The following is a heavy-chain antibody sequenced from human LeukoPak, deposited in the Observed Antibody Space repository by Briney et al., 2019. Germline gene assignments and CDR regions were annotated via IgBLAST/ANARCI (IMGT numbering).Heavy chain of an antibody. D-gene: IGHD2-2*02. V-gene: IGHV1-3*03. CDR1: GYSFTSQD. J-gene: IGHJ4*02. CDR2: INPDNGDT. CDR3: TLYNY. Sequence: ASVKVSCKTSGYSFTSQDMHWVRQAPGQSLEWMGCINPDNGDTKYSQEFQGRVTITRDTSATTAYMELSSLRSDDMAVYYCTLYNYWGQETLVTVSS.